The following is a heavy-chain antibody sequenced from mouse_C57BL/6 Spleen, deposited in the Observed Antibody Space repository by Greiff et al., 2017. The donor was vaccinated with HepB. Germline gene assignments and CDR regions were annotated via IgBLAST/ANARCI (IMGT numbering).Heavy chain of an antibody. CDR1: GFTFSDYG. Sequence: EVQVVESGGGLVKPGGSLKLSCAASGFTFSDYGMHWVRQAPEKGLEWVAYISSGSSTIYYADTVKGRFTISRDNAKNTLFLQMTSLRSEDTAMYYCARSGYWGYYAMDYWGQGTSVTVSS. J-gene: IGHJ4*01. CDR3: ARSGYWGYYAMDY. D-gene: IGHD2-3*01. V-gene: IGHV5-17*01. CDR2: ISSGSSTI.